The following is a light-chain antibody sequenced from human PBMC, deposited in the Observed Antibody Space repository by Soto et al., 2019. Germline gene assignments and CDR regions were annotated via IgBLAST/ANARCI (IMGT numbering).Light chain of an antibody. CDR3: SSHTTSSIWV. Sequence: QSALTQPASVSGSPGQSITISCTGTSSDVGDYNFVSWYQQLPGKAPKLMMYEVSHRPSGVSNRFSGSKSGNTASLTISGLRAEDEAHYYCSSHTTSSIWVFGGGTKLTVL. V-gene: IGLV2-14*01. CDR2: EVS. J-gene: IGLJ3*02. CDR1: SSDVGDYNF.